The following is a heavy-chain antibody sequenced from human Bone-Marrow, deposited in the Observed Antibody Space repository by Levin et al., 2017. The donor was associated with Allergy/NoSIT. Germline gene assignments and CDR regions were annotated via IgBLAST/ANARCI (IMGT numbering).Heavy chain of an antibody. V-gene: IGHV3-7*01. CDR2: IKPDGSDK. CDR1: GFTLSQYW. Sequence: ETLSLTCVASGFTLSQYWMTWVRQAPGKGLEWVAKIKPDGSDKFYADSLKGRLTISRDNSKNTLFLQMNSLRAEDTAVYYCAKEDYGDYVLDYWGQGTVLTVDS. J-gene: IGHJ4*02. D-gene: IGHD4-17*01. CDR3: AKEDYGDYVLDY.